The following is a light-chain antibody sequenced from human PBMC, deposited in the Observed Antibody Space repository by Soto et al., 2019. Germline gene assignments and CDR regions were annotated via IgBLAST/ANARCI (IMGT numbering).Light chain of an antibody. J-gene: IGKJ3*01. V-gene: IGKV3-20*01. CDR1: QSVSSSY. CDR2: GAS. CDR3: QHYGSSLLFT. Sequence: EIVLTQSPGTLSLSPGERATLSCRASQSVSSSYLAWYQQKPGQAPRLLIYGASSRATGIPDRFSGSGSGADFALNISRLEPEDLAVYYCQHYGSSLLFTFGPGTKVDIK.